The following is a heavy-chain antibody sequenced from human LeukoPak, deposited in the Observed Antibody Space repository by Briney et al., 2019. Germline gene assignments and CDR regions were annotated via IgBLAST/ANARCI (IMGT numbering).Heavy chain of an antibody. CDR3: ARDGSRNKRDDAFDI. Sequence: PGGSLRLSCAASGFTFSDYYMSWIRQAPGKGLEWVSYISSSGSTIYYADSVKGRFTISRDNAKNSLYLQMNSLRAEDTAVYYCARDGSRNKRDDAFDIWGQGTMVTVSS. CDR1: GFTFSDYY. CDR2: ISSSGSTI. D-gene: IGHD1-26*01. J-gene: IGHJ3*02. V-gene: IGHV3-11*04.